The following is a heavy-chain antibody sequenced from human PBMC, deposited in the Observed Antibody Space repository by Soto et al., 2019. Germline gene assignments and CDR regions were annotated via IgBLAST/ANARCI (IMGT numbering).Heavy chain of an antibody. CDR3: ARGTYYDFWSGYPVDY. J-gene: IGHJ4*02. CDR1: GYTFTSYG. CDR2: ISAYNGNT. V-gene: IGHV1-18*01. D-gene: IGHD3-3*01. Sequence: QVPLVQSGAEVKKPGASVKVSCKASGYTFTSYGISWVRQAPGQGLEWMGWISAYNGNTNYAQKLQGRVTMTTDTSTSTAYMELRSLRSDNTAVYYCARGTYYDFWSGYPVDYWGQGTLVTVSS.